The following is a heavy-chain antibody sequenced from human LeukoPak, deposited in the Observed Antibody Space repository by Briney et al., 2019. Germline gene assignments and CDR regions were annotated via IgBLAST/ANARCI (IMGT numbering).Heavy chain of an antibody. J-gene: IGHJ4*02. D-gene: IGHD1-26*01. Sequence: ASVKVSCKASGYTFTSYGISWVRQAPGQGLEWMGWISAYNGNTNYAQKLQGRVTMTTDTSTSTAYMELSSLRSEDTAVYYCARDHHAPPSGSYSYYWGQGTLVTVSS. CDR3: ARDHHAPPSGSYSYY. CDR1: GYTFTSYG. CDR2: ISAYNGNT. V-gene: IGHV1-18*01.